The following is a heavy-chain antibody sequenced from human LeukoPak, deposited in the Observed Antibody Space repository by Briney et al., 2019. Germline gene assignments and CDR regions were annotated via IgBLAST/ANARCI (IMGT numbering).Heavy chain of an antibody. CDR1: GGSFSGYY. V-gene: IGHV4-34*01. CDR3: ARTSARITMIVVAPPHAFDI. J-gene: IGHJ3*02. CDR2: INHSGST. D-gene: IGHD3-22*01. Sequence: MASETLSLXCAVYGGSFSGYYWSWIRQPPGKGLEWIGEINHSGSTNYNPSLKSRVTISVDTSKNQFSLKLSSVTAAATAVYYCARTSARITMIVVAPPHAFDIWGQGTMVTVSS.